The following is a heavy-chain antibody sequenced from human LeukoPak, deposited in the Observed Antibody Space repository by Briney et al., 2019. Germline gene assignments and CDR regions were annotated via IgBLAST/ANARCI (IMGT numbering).Heavy chain of an antibody. CDR1: GGSISSYY. D-gene: IGHD3-22*01. J-gene: IGHJ4*02. CDR2: IYYSGST. Sequence: PSETLSLTCTVSGGSISSYYWSWIRQPPGKGLEWIGYIYYSGSTNYNPSLKSRVTISVDTSKNQFSLKLSSVTAADTAVYYCASGSSGYYDEGYFDYWGQGTLVTVSS. V-gene: IGHV4-59*08. CDR3: ASGSSGYYDEGYFDY.